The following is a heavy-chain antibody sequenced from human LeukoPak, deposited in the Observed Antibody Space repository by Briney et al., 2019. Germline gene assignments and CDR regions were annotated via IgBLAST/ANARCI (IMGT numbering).Heavy chain of an antibody. Sequence: GGSLRLSCAASGFTFDDYAMHWVRQAPGKGLEWVSGISWNSGSIGYADSVKGRFTISRDNAKNSLYLQMNSLRAEDTALYYCAKEGIYGSGSYPDYWGQGTLVTVSS. CDR1: GFTFDDYA. CDR3: AKEGIYGSGSYPDY. D-gene: IGHD3-10*01. CDR2: ISWNSGSI. J-gene: IGHJ4*02. V-gene: IGHV3-9*01.